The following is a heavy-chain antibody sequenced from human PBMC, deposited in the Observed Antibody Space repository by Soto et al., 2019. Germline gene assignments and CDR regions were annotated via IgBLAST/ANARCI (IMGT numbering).Heavy chain of an antibody. CDR3: ARQGFGPLHGLVDV. CDR2: VHHSWGS. D-gene: IGHD3-10*01. CDR1: GGSISSYY. J-gene: IGHJ6*02. V-gene: IGHV4-59*08. Sequence: QVQLQESGPGLVKPSETMSLSCTVSGGSISSYYWSWFRQSPGKRMEWIGYVHHSWGSSYNPSLQSRVAISLDASKGKFSLKVTSVTATDTAVYYCARQGFGPLHGLVDVWGQGTTVTVSS.